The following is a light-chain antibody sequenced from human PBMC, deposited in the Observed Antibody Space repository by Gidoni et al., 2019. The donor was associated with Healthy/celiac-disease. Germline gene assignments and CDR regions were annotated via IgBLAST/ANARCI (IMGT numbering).Light chain of an antibody. V-gene: IGKV1-39*01. CDR2: AAS. Sequence: DIQMTQSPSSLSAAVGDRVTITCRARQSISSYLHWYQQKPGKAPKPLIYAASSLQSGVPSRFSGSGSGTDFSLTIISLQPEDFATYYCQQSYSTPPYTFXQXTKLEIK. J-gene: IGKJ2*01. CDR3: QQSYSTPPYT. CDR1: QSISSY.